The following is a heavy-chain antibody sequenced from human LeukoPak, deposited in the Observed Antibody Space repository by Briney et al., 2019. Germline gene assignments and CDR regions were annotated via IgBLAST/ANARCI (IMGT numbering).Heavy chain of an antibody. Sequence: SETLSLTCTVSGGSISSSSYYWGWIRQPPGKGLEWIGSIYYSGSTYYNPSLKSRVTISGDTSKNQFSLKLSSVTAADTAVYYCARDDDFSTDYWGQGTLVPVSS. V-gene: IGHV4-39*02. CDR2: IYYSGST. D-gene: IGHD3/OR15-3a*01. J-gene: IGHJ4*02. CDR3: ARDDDFSTDY. CDR1: GGSISSSSYY.